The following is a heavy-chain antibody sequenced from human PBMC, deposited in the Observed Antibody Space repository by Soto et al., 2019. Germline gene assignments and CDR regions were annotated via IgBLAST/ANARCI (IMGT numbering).Heavy chain of an antibody. J-gene: IGHJ6*02. CDR3: ANGTLFFSYYAMDV. V-gene: IGHV3-23*01. CDR2: LSGSGDTT. Sequence: ELQLLESGGGLAQPGGSLRLSCAASGFTFSSYGMNWVRQAPGKGLECVSALSGSGDTTYYADSVRGRFSISRDNSKNKLYLQISSLRGEDTAVYSCANGTLFFSYYAMDVWGQVATVTVS. CDR1: GFTFSSYG. D-gene: IGHD1-26*01.